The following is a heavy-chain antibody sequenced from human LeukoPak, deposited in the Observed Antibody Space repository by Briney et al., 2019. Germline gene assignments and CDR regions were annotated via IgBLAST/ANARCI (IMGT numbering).Heavy chain of an antibody. CDR2: IYHSGST. CDR3: ARGLVVGAGRLDP. Sequence: SETLSLTCTVSGYSISSGYYWGWIRQPPGKGLEWIGSIYHSGSTYYNPSLKSRVTISVDTSKNQFSLKLSSVTTADTGVYFCARGLVVGAGRLDPWGQGTLAIVSS. CDR1: GYSISSGYY. D-gene: IGHD3-22*01. J-gene: IGHJ5*02. V-gene: IGHV4-38-2*02.